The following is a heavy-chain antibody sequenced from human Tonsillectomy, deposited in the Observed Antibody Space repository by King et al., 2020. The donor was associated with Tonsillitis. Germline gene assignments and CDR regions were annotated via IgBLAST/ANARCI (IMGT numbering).Heavy chain of an antibody. V-gene: IGHV3-48*01. CDR3: ARDSGVTGADDY. CDR2: ISSSST. J-gene: IGHJ4*02. Sequence: QLVQSGGGLVQPGGSLRLSCAASGFTFSDYSMVWVRQAPGKGLDWVSYISSSSTIYADSVKGRFTISRDNAKNSLYLQMNSLRAEDTAVYYCARDSGVTGADDYWGRGTLVIVSS. CDR1: GFTFSDYS. D-gene: IGHD3-3*01.